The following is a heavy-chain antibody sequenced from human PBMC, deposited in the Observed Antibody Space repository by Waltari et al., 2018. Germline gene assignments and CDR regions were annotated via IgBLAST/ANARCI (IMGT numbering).Heavy chain of an antibody. Sequence: EVQLVESGGGLVQPGGSLRLSGAASGFTLSSYWMRWVRQAPGKGLEWVANIMTDGSEEYYVDSVRGRFTISRDNAKNSLFLQMNSLRPEDTAVYYCARDQWFAFDIWGQGTMVTVSS. V-gene: IGHV3-7*01. D-gene: IGHD3-22*01. CDR1: GFTLSSYW. CDR3: ARDQWFAFDI. J-gene: IGHJ3*02. CDR2: IMTDGSEE.